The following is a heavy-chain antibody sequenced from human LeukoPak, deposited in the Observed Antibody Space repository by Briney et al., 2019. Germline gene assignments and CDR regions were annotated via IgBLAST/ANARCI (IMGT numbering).Heavy chain of an antibody. CDR2: IYYSGST. D-gene: IGHD4-17*01. V-gene: IGHV4-39*01. J-gene: IGHJ4*02. CDR3: AGHLTVYYFDY. Sequence: SETLSLTCTVSGGSISSSSYYWGWIRQPPGKGLEWSGSIYYSGSTYYNPSLKSRVTISVDTSKNQFSLKLSSVTAADTAVYYCAGHLTVYYFDYWGQGTLVTVSS. CDR1: GGSISSSSYY.